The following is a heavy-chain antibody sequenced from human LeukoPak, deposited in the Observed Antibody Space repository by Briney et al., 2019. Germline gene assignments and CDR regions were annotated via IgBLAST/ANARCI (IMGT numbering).Heavy chain of an antibody. CDR3: ARDSLELTAEPTDV. V-gene: IGHV4-4*07. CDR1: GGSISSYY. J-gene: IGHJ6*04. D-gene: IGHD1-7*01. Sequence: SETLSLTCTVSGGSISSYYWSWIRQPAGKGLEWIGRIYTSGSTNYNPSLKSRVTMSVDTSKNQFSLKLSSVTAADTAVYYCARDSLELTAEPTDVWGKGTTVTVSS. CDR2: IYTSGST.